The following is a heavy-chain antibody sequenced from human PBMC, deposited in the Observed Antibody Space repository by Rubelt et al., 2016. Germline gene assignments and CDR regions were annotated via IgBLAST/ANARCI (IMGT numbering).Heavy chain of an antibody. CDR1: GGSISSSNYY. V-gene: IGHV4-39*01. J-gene: IGHJ5*01. CDR2: VYYSGST. Sequence: QLQLQQSGPGLVKPSETLSLTCTVSGGSISSSNYYWGWIRQPPGKGLEFIGSVYYSGSTYYNPSLNSRVTISVDTSESHFSLKLSSVTAADTAVYYCARLSDTSGSYYSYDSWGQGTLVTVSS. CDR3: ARLSDTSGSYYSYDS. D-gene: IGHD3-10*01.